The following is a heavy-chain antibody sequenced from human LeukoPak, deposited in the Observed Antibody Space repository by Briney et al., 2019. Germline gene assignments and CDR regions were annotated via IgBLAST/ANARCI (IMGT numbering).Heavy chain of an antibody. Sequence: SVKLSCKASGGTFSSYAISWVRQAPGQGLEWMGRIIPILGIANYAQKFKGRVTITADKSTSTAYMELSSLRSEDTDVYYCARVAWSSGWYLGPHFDYWGQGTLVTVSS. D-gene: IGHD6-19*01. CDR3: ARVAWSSGWYLGPHFDY. CDR2: IIPILGIA. J-gene: IGHJ4*02. V-gene: IGHV1-69*04. CDR1: GGTFSSYA.